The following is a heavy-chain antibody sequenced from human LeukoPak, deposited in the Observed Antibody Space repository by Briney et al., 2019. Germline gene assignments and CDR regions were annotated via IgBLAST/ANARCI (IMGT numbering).Heavy chain of an antibody. CDR3: ARGGDYYDSSGYPSPFYYFDY. CDR1: GYTFTSYG. Sequence: ASVKVSCKASGYTFTSYGISWVRQAPGQGLEWMGWISASNGNTNYAQKLQGRVTMTTYTSTSTAYMELRSLRSDDTAVYYCARGGDYYDSSGYPSPFYYFDYWGQGTLVTVSS. V-gene: IGHV1-18*01. D-gene: IGHD3-22*01. CDR2: ISASNGNT. J-gene: IGHJ4*02.